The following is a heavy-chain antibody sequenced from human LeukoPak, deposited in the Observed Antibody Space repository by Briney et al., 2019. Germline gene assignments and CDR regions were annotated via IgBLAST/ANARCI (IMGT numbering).Heavy chain of an antibody. CDR1: GFTFSSYG. J-gene: IGHJ4*02. CDR2: IRYDGSNK. D-gene: IGHD6-13*01. V-gene: IGHV3-30*02. Sequence: TGGSLRLSCAASGFTFSSYGMHWVRQAPGKGLEWVAFIRYDGSNKYYADSVKGRFTVSRDNSKNTLYLQMNSLRAEDTAVYYCASERAAAGTSPFDFWGQGTLVTVSS. CDR3: ASERAAAGTSPFDF.